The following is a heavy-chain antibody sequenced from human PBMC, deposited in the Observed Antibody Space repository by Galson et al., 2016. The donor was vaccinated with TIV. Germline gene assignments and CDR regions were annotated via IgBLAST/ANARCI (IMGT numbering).Heavy chain of an antibody. Sequence: SLRLSCAGSGFSFSHYGMHWVRQAPGKGLEWLAVIRYDDLTTFYADSVKDRFFISRDDSRSTLYLDITSLTIDDTALYYCSTDRLWKDVWDGFGFWGQGTMVTVS. CDR1: GFSFSHYG. J-gene: IGHJ3*01. V-gene: IGHV3-33*08. CDR2: IRYDDLTT. CDR3: STDRLWKDVWDGFGF. D-gene: IGHD1-1*01.